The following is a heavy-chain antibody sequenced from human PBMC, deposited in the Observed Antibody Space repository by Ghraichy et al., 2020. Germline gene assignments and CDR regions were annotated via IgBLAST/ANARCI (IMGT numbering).Heavy chain of an antibody. CDR1: GFTFSSYA. Sequence: GGSLRLSCAASGFTFSSYAMSWVRQAPGKGLEWVSAISGSGGSTYYADSVKGRFTISRDNSKNTLYLQMNSLRAEDTAVYYCAKDREGATHYYYYGMDVWGQGTTVTVSS. D-gene: IGHD1-26*01. J-gene: IGHJ6*02. V-gene: IGHV3-23*01. CDR2: ISGSGGST. CDR3: AKDREGATHYYYYGMDV.